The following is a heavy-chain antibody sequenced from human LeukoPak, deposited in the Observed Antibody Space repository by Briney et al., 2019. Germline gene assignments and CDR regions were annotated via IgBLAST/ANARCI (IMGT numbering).Heavy chain of an antibody. J-gene: IGHJ3*01. CDR3: ARSNPNRNALDL. Sequence: GGSLRLSCAASGFNLNSYLMSWVRQAPGRGLEWVANIKKDGSEENYLDSVKGRFTVSRDNAKNSLYLQMNSLRGEDTAIYYCARSNPNRNALDLWGQGTVVTISS. CDR2: IKKDGSEE. CDR1: GFNLNSYL. D-gene: IGHD1-14*01. V-gene: IGHV3-7*01.